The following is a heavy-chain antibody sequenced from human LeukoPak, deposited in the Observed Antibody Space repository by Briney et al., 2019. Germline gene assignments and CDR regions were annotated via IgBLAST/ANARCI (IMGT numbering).Heavy chain of an antibody. CDR1: RFTFSACG. CDR2: ISFDGSRK. Sequence: PGGSLRLSCAASRFTFSACGMHWVRQAPGKGLEWVAAISFDGSRKYYADSVKGRFTISRDNSMNTLYLQMNSLRAEDTAVCYCAKGTAVDRQYFENWGQGTLVTVSS. D-gene: IGHD1-1*01. J-gene: IGHJ4*02. V-gene: IGHV3-30*18. CDR3: AKGTAVDRQYFEN.